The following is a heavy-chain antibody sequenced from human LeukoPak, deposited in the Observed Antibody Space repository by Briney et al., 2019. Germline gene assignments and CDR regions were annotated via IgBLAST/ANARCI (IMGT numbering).Heavy chain of an antibody. CDR2: IHSGGST. CDR1: GFTFSSYG. CDR3: ARVSVGYSYLAFDI. V-gene: IGHV3-66*01. J-gene: IGHJ3*02. Sequence: GGSLRLSCAASGFTFSSYGMHWVRQAPGKGLEWVSVIHSGGSTYYADSVKGRFTISRDNSKNTLFLQMNSLRAEDTAVYYCARVSVGYSYLAFDIWGQGTLVTVSS. D-gene: IGHD5-18*01.